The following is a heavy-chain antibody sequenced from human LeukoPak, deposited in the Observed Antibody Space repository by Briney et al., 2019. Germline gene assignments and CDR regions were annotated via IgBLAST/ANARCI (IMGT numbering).Heavy chain of an antibody. CDR2: INPSGGST. CDR1: GYTFTNYY. V-gene: IGHV1-46*01. Sequence: ASVKVSCTASGYTFTNYYMHWVRQAPGQGLEWMGIINPSGGSTSYAQRFQGRLTMTRDTSTSTVYMKLSSLRSEDTAVYYCARNPAVRHSSGWYNLLFDNWGQGTLVTVSS. D-gene: IGHD6-19*01. CDR3: ARNPAVRHSSGWYNLLFDN. J-gene: IGHJ4*02.